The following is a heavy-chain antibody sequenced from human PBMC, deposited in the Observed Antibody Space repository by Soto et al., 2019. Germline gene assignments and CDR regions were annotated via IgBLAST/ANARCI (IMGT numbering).Heavy chain of an antibody. J-gene: IGHJ4*02. CDR3: ARDSGGGADY. Sequence: QVQLQGSGPGLVKPSGTLSLTCVVSGGSISSSNWWSWVRQPPGKGLEWIGEIYHTGSTTYNPSLTRRVTISVDKSKSQFSLELSSVTAADTAVYYCARDSGGGADYWGQGTLVTVSS. D-gene: IGHD2-21*01. CDR2: IYHTGST. V-gene: IGHV4-4*02. CDR1: GGSISSSNW.